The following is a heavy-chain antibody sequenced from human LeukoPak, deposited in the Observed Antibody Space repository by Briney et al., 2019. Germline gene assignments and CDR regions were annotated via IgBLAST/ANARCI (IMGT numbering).Heavy chain of an antibody. CDR1: GYIFTGYY. Sequence: ASVKVSCKASGYIFTGYYMHWVRQAPGQGLEWMGWINPNSGGTNYAQRLQGRVTMTTDTSTSTAYMELMSLRSDDTAVYYCAREYSGRGSGTFDYWGQGTLVTVSS. CDR3: AREYSGRGSGTFDY. D-gene: IGHD1-26*01. J-gene: IGHJ4*02. V-gene: IGHV1-2*02. CDR2: INPNSGGT.